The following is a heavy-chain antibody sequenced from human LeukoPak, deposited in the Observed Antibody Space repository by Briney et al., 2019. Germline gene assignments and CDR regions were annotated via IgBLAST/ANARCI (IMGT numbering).Heavy chain of an antibody. CDR1: GFTFSGYA. J-gene: IGHJ4*02. CDR3: AKAGIGADGAGFLCEY. D-gene: IGHD1-1*01. CDR2: ASYYVGKQ. Sequence: PAGTLTLSCAASGFTFSGYAMSWVRQAPGKGLEWVSTASYYVGKQYHADSVRGRFTVSRDNSRNTVSLQMSSLRVKDTGIYYCAKAGIGADGAGFLCEYWGQGTLVTVSS. V-gene: IGHV3-23*01.